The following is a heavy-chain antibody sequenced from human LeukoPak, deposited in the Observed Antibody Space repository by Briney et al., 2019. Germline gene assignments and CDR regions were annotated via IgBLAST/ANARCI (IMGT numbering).Heavy chain of an antibody. D-gene: IGHD3-10*01. CDR1: GGSISSYY. V-gene: IGHV4-4*07. CDR3: AREAVHYGSGSHDY. Sequence: SETLSLTCTVSGGSISSYYWSWIRQPAGKGLEWIGRMHSSGSTNYNPSIKSRVTMSLDTSKNQCSLKVDSVTAADTAMYYCAREAVHYGSGSHDYWGQGTLVAVSS. J-gene: IGHJ4*02. CDR2: MHSSGST.